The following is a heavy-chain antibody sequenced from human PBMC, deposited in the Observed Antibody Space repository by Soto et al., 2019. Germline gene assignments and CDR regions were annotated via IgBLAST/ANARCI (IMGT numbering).Heavy chain of an antibody. CDR2: MNPNSGNT. D-gene: IGHD3-10*01. J-gene: IGHJ6*02. V-gene: IGHV1-8*01. Sequence: QVQLVQSGAEVKKPGASVKVSCKASGYTFTSYDINWVRQATGQGLEWMGWMNPNSGNTGYAQKFQGRVTMTRNTSISTAYMELSSLRSEDTAVYYCARGYPTYYYGSGSYYNSRRRGLPPDYYGMDVWGQGTTVTVSS. CDR3: ARGYPTYYYGSGSYYNSRRRGLPPDYYGMDV. CDR1: GYTFTSYD.